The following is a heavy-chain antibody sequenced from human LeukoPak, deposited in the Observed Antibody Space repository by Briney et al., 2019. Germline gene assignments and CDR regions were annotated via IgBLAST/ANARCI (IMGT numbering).Heavy chain of an antibody. V-gene: IGHV1-18*01. D-gene: IGHD3-22*01. CDR2: VSAYNGNT. CDR1: GYTFTSYG. Sequence: GASVKVSFKASGYTFTSYGINWVRQAPGQGLEWMGCVSAYNGNTNYAQKLQGRVTMTTDTSTSTAYMELRSLRSDDTAVYYCARDMYYYDSSGYYYFDYWGQGTLVTVSS. CDR3: ARDMYYYDSSGYYYFDY. J-gene: IGHJ4*02.